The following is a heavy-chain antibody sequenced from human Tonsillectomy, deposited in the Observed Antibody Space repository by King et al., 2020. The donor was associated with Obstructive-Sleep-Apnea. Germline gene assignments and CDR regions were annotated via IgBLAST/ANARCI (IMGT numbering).Heavy chain of an antibody. V-gene: IGHV1-46*03. J-gene: IGHJ4*02. CDR3: ASTKGYCSGGSCYYFDY. D-gene: IGHD2-15*01. Sequence: QLVQSGAEVKKPGASVKVSCKASGYTFTSDYMHWVRQAPGQGLEWIGIINPSGGSTSYARKIQGRVTMTRETSTSTVYMELSSLRSEDTAVYYCASTKGYCSGGSCYYFDYWGQGTLVTVSS. CDR2: INPSGGST. CDR1: GYTFTSDY.